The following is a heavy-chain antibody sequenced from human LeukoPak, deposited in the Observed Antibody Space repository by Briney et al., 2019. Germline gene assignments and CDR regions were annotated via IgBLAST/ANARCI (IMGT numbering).Heavy chain of an antibody. D-gene: IGHD2-2*02. CDR2: IYYSGST. CDR3: ASPGYCSSTSCYRRLEAFDI. CDR1: GGSISSYY. J-gene: IGHJ3*02. V-gene: IGHV4-59*08. Sequence: NPSETLSLTCTVSGGSISSYYWSWIRQPPGKGLEWIGYIYYSGSTNYNPSLKSRVTISVDTSKNQFSLKLSSVTAADTAVYYCASPGYCSSTSCYRRLEAFDIWGQGTMVTVSS.